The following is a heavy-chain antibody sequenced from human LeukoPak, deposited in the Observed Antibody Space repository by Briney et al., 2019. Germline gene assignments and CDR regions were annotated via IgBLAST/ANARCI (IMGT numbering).Heavy chain of an antibody. CDR1: GGTFSSYA. Sequence: GASVKVSCKASGGTFSSYAISWVRQAPGQGLEWMGRIIPILGIANYAQKFQGRVTINADKSTSTAYMELSSLRSEDTAVFYCARARGAGPSATAYDYWGQGTLVTVSS. D-gene: IGHD1-14*01. V-gene: IGHV1-69*04. CDR3: ARARGAGPSATAYDY. J-gene: IGHJ4*02. CDR2: IIPILGIA.